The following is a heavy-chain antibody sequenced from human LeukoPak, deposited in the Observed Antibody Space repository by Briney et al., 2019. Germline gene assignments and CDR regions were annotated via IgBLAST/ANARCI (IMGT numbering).Heavy chain of an antibody. CDR1: GFTFSNHG. J-gene: IGHJ6*04. V-gene: IGHV3-30*02. Sequence: GGSLRLSCAASGFTFSNHGMNWVRQAPGKGLEWVAFIRYDGSNKYYADSVKGRFTISRDNSKNTLYLQMNSLRAEDTAVYYCAKGWFGELWMDVWGKGTTVTISS. CDR3: AKGWFGELWMDV. D-gene: IGHD3-10*01. CDR2: IRYDGSNK.